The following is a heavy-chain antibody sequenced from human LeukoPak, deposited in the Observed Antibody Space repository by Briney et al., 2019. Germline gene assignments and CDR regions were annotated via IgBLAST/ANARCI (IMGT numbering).Heavy chain of an antibody. D-gene: IGHD6-13*01. CDR3: TRGGATSSWYWFF. CDR1: GFTFSSHW. Sequence: GSLRLSCAASGFTFSSHWMTWVRQTPGKGPEWVASINKDGSEQYYVDSVKGRFTISRDNAKNSLSLQVSSLRAEDTAVYYCTRGGATSSWYWFFWGQGTLVTVSS. V-gene: IGHV3-7*01. CDR2: INKDGSEQ. J-gene: IGHJ4*02.